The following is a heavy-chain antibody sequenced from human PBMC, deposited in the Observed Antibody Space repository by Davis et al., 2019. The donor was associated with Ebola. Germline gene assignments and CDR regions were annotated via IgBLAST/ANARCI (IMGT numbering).Heavy chain of an antibody. CDR3: TRLDYGMDV. J-gene: IGHJ6*02. CDR1: GFTFSSYG. CDR2: IWYDGSNK. Sequence: PGGSLRLSCAASGFTFSSYGMHWVRQAPGKGLEWVAVIWYDGSNKYYADSVKGRFTISRDDSKSRAYLQMNNLNTEDTAVYYCTRLDYGMDVWGQGTTVTVSS. V-gene: IGHV3-33*01.